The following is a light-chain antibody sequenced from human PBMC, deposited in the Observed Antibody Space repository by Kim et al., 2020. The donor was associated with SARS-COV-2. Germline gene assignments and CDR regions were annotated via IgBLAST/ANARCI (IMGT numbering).Light chain of an antibody. CDR2: GAS. CDR1: QSVSNGY. CDR3: KKYHRSNWT. Sequence: EIVLTQSPGTLSLSPGESATLSCRASQSVSNGYLAWYQQKPGQAPRVIMYGASSRATGVPDRFSGSGSETDFTLSISRLEPDDFAVYCSKKYHRSNWTFGQGTKVDIK. V-gene: IGKV3-20*01. J-gene: IGKJ1*01.